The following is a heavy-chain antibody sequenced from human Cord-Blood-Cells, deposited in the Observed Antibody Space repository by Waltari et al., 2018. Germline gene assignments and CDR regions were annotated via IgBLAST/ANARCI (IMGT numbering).Heavy chain of an antibody. J-gene: IGHJ4*02. CDR3: ARLPISGSYDY. V-gene: IGHV4-34*01. D-gene: IGHD1-26*01. Sequence: QVQLQQWGAGLLKPSETLSLTCAVYGGSFSGYYWSWIRQPPGKGLEWIGEINHSGSTNYNPSRKSRVTISVDTSKNQFSLQLSSVTAADTAVYYCARLPISGSYDYWGQGTLVTVSS. CDR1: GGSFSGYY. CDR2: INHSGST.